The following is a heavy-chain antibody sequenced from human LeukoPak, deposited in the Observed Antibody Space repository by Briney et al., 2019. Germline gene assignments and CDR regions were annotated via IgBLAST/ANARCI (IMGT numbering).Heavy chain of an antibody. Sequence: GGSLRLSCAASGFTFSNYWMHWVRQAPGKGLVWVSRIYNDGSSTSYADSVKGRFTISRDNSKNTLYLQMNSLRAEDTAVYYCARVLGIVTRWGQGTLVTVSS. CDR3: ARVLGIVTR. V-gene: IGHV3-74*01. CDR1: GFTFSNYW. J-gene: IGHJ4*02. CDR2: IYNDGSST. D-gene: IGHD3-22*01.